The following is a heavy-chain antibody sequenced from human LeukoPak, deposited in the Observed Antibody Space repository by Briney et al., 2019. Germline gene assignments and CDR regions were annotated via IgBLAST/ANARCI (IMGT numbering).Heavy chain of an antibody. Sequence: ASVKVSCKASGGTFSSYAISWVRQAPGQGLEWMGGIIPIFGTANYAQKFQGRVTITVDESTSTAYMELSSLRSEDTAVYYCAREYFTMVRGVNAYYYGMDVWGKGTTVTVSS. CDR2: IIPIFGTA. V-gene: IGHV1-69*01. D-gene: IGHD3-10*01. CDR1: GGTFSSYA. CDR3: AREYFTMVRGVNAYYYGMDV. J-gene: IGHJ6*04.